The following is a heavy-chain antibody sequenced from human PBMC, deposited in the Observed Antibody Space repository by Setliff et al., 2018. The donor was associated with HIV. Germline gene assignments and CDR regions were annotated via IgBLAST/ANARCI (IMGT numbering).Heavy chain of an antibody. Sequence: ASVKVSCKASGYTFTRNGITWVRQAPGQGLEWMGWISAYNGNTNYAQKLQGRVTMTTDTSTSTAYMEPRSLRSDDTAVYYCARGPPIVVVPAALLTFDYWGQGTLVTVSS. V-gene: IGHV1-18*01. CDR3: ARGPPIVVVPAALLTFDY. CDR2: ISAYNGNT. J-gene: IGHJ4*02. CDR1: GYTFTRNG. D-gene: IGHD2-2*01.